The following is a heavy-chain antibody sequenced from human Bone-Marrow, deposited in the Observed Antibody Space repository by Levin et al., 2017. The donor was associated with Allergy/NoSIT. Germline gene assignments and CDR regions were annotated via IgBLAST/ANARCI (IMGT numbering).Heavy chain of an antibody. CDR1: GGSISGYF. J-gene: IGHJ5*01. Sequence: PSETLSLTCTVSGGSISGYFWSWIRQAPGKGLEWVGYADSTGSTKYNPSLKSRVTISVDTSENQFSLKLTSVTVADAAVYYCAKDRIAVSANWFDSWGQGTLVTVSS. V-gene: IGHV4-59*01. CDR3: AKDRIAVSANWFDS. D-gene: IGHD6-19*01. CDR2: ADSTGST.